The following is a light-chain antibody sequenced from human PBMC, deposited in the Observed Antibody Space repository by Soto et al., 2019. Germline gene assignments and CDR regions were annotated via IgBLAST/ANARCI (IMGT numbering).Light chain of an antibody. CDR2: GAS. J-gene: IGKJ1*01. CDR3: QQHDSSPRT. Sequence: EIVLTQSPGTLSLSPGERATLSCRASQSISSSYLAWYQQKPGQAPRLLIYGASSRATGIPDRFSGSGSGTDFTLTISRLEPEDSAVYYCQQHDSSPRTFGQGTKLEI. V-gene: IGKV3-20*01. CDR1: QSISSSY.